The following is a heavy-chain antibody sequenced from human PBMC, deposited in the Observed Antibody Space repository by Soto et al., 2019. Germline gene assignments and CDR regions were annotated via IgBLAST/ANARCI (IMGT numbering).Heavy chain of an antibody. CDR3: AREGYYDSSGYKYPDY. Sequence: ASVKVSCKASGYTFTSYDINCVRQATGQGLEWMGWMNPNSGNTGYAQKFQGRVTMTRNTSISTAYMELSSLRSEDTAVYYCAREGYYDSSGYKYPDYWGQGTLVTVSS. J-gene: IGHJ4*02. D-gene: IGHD3-22*01. CDR2: MNPNSGNT. V-gene: IGHV1-8*01. CDR1: GYTFTSYD.